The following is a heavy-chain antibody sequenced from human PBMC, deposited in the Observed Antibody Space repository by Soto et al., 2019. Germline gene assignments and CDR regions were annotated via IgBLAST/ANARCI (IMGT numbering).Heavy chain of an antibody. CDR3: ARIIGYCRNNDCSWNFDI. Sequence: PGWSLKISCKGSGYSFTRYWIGWVRQMPGKGLEWVGIIYPGDLDTRYSTSFRGQVTISADRSTSTAYLQWNSLKASDTAMYYCARIIGYCRNNDCSWNFDIWGRGTMVTVS. CDR1: GYSFTRYW. J-gene: IGHJ3*02. D-gene: IGHD2-2*03. CDR2: IYPGDLDT. V-gene: IGHV5-51*01.